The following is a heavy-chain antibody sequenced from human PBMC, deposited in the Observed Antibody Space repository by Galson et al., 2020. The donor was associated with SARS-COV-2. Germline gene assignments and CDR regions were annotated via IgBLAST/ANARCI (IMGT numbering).Heavy chain of an antibody. D-gene: IGHD2-2*01. CDR1: GFTFDDYA. J-gene: IGHJ4*02. CDR2: ISWSSDSI. CDR3: ARGGSAAIQGQFDY. Sequence: TGGSLRLSCAASGFTFDDYAMFWVRQVPGKGLEWVSGISWSSDSIDYADSVKGRFTISRDNAKNSLYLQMNSLRPEDTAVYYCARGGSAAIQGQFDYWGQGTLVTVSS. V-gene: IGHV3-9*01.